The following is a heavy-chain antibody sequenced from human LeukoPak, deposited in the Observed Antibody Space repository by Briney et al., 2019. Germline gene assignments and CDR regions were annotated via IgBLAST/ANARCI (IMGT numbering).Heavy chain of an antibody. CDR1: GFTFSSYA. CDR3: ARDRNYYDSSGYYPWYFDL. V-gene: IGHV3-23*01. J-gene: IGHJ2*01. CDR2: ISGSAGST. D-gene: IGHD3-22*01. Sequence: PGGSLRLSCAASGFTFSSYAMSWVRQAPGKGLEWVSVISGSAGSTYYADSVKGRFTISRDNSKNTLYLQMNSLRAEDTAVYYCARDRNYYDSSGYYPWYFDLWGRGTLVTVSS.